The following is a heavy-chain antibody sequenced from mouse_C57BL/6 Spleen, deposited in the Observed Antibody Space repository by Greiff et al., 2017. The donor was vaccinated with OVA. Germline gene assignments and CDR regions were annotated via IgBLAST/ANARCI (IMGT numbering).Heavy chain of an antibody. J-gene: IGHJ4*01. D-gene: IGHD2-1*01. CDR2: INPNNGGT. Sequence: DVKLQESGPELVKPGASVKIPCKASGYTFTDYNMDWVQQSHGKSLEWIGDINPNNGGTIYNQKFKGKATLTVDKSSSTAYMELRSLTSEDAAVDYCARREGNYGAMDYWGQGTSVTVSS. CDR3: ARREGNYGAMDY. CDR1: GYTFTDYN. V-gene: IGHV1-18*01.